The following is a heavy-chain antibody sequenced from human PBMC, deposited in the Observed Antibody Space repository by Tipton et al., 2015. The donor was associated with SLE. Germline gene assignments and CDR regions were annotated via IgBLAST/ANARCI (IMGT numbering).Heavy chain of an antibody. D-gene: IGHD4-23*01. CDR1: GFVFSSHA. Sequence: SLRLSCAASGFVFSSHAMNWVRQAPGKGLEWVSVIHGGGTAYYADSVRGRFTISRDNSRNTVFLQMSSLRPEDTAVYYCAKDRFNSGGDFDYWGQGTLVTVSS. J-gene: IGHJ4*02. CDR2: IHGGGTA. CDR3: AKDRFNSGGDFDY. V-gene: IGHV3-23*03.